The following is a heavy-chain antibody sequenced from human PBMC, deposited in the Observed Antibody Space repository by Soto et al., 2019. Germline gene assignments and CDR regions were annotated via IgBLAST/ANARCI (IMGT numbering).Heavy chain of an antibody. CDR2: IGGSGIST. Sequence: PGGSLRLSCAASGFTFSSYGMSWVRQAPGKGLEWVSAIGGSGISTYYADSVKGRFTISRDNSKNTLYLQMNSLRAEDTAVYYCAKGNYNDYSPIDYWGQGTLVTVSS. CDR3: AKGNYNDYSPIDY. J-gene: IGHJ4*02. CDR1: GFTFSSYG. D-gene: IGHD1-7*01. V-gene: IGHV3-23*01.